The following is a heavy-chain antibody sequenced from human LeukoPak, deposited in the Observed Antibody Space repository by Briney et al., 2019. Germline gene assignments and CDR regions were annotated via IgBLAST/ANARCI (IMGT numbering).Heavy chain of an antibody. CDR3: ARGTEMTSSSGYYSFDY. CDR1: GGSISTFF. Sequence: SETLSLTCTVSGGSISTFFWTWIRQSAGKGLEWIGRIYMGTTYYNPSVESRATISVDTSNNRFSLKLTSLTAADTAVYYCARGTEMTSSSGYYSFDYWGRGSLVTVSS. J-gene: IGHJ4*02. D-gene: IGHD3-22*01. CDR2: IYMGTT. V-gene: IGHV4-4*07.